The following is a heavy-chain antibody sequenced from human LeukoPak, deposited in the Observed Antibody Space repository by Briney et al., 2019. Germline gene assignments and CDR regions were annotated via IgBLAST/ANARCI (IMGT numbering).Heavy chain of an antibody. V-gene: IGHV4-4*07. Sequence: SETLSLTCTVSGDSIGTYYYNWIRQPAGKGLEWIGRIYRSGTTYYNPSLKSRLTMSVDTSKNQFSLKLRSVTAADTALYFCALLGSSALDYWGHGTLVTLSS. CDR2: IYRSGTT. CDR1: GDSIGTYY. CDR3: ALLGSSALDY. J-gene: IGHJ4*01. D-gene: IGHD3-22*01.